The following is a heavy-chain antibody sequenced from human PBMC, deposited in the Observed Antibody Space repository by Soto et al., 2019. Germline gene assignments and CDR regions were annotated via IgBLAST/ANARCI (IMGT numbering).Heavy chain of an antibody. CDR3: AKDSSRGDSYGSNFFDY. J-gene: IGHJ4*02. V-gene: IGHV3-30*18. D-gene: IGHD4-17*01. Sequence: GGSLRLSCVASGFTFSNSGMHWVRQAPGKGLEWVAVISYDGSNKYYADSVKGRFTISRDNSKNTLYLQVDSLRAEDTAVYYCAKDSSRGDSYGSNFFDYWGLGTLVTVSS. CDR1: GFTFSNSG. CDR2: ISYDGSNK.